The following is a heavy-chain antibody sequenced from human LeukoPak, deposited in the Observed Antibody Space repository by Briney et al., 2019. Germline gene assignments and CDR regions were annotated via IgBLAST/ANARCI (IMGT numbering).Heavy chain of an antibody. V-gene: IGHV4-4*07. Sequence: SETLSLTCTVSGGSISNYYWSWIRQPAGKGLEWIGRIYTSGTTYYNPSLKSRVTISVDTSKNQFSLKVNSVTAADTAVFYCAGHNWNDLQFDYWGQGTLVTVSS. CDR3: AGHNWNDLQFDY. J-gene: IGHJ4*02. CDR2: IYTSGTT. CDR1: GGSISNYY. D-gene: IGHD1-20*01.